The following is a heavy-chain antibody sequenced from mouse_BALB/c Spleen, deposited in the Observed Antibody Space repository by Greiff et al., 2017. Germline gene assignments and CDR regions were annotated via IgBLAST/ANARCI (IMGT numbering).Heavy chain of an antibody. J-gene: IGHJ4*01. V-gene: IGHV3-8*02. D-gene: IGHD2-10*02. CDR1: GDSITSGY. CDR3: AMYGNYEGYSAMDN. CDR2: ISYSGST. Sequence: VQLQQSGPSLVKPSQTLSLTCSVTGDSITSGYWNWIRKFPGNKLEYMGYISYSGSTYYNPSLKSRISITRDTSKNQYYLQLNSVTTEDTATYYCAMYGNYEGYSAMDNWGQGTSVTVSS.